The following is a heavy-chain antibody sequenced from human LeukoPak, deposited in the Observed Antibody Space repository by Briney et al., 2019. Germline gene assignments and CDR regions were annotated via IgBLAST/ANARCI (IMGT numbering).Heavy chain of an antibody. CDR3: ARDPVREVVVIPNDY. CDR1: GHSISSGYY. Sequence: SETLSLTCGVSGHSISSGYYWGCIRQPPGKGLEGIGSIYHSGSTYYNPSLKSRVTISVDTSKNQFSLKLSSVTAADTAVYYCARDPVREVVVIPNDYWDQGTLVTVSS. J-gene: IGHJ4*02. CDR2: IYHSGST. V-gene: IGHV4-38-2*02. D-gene: IGHD3-22*01.